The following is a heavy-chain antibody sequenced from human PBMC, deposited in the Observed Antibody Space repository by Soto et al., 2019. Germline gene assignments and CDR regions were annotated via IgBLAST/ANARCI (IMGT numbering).Heavy chain of an antibody. CDR2: IYYSGST. CDR3: AGVTGYYGSGSSFLFDY. J-gene: IGHJ4*02. CDR1: GGSISSGGYY. Sequence: SETLSLTCTVSGGSISSGGYYWSWIRQHPGKGLEWIGYIYYSGSTYYNPSLKSRVTISVDTSKNQFSLKLSSVTAADTAVYYCAGVTGYYGSGSSFLFDYWGQGTLVTVSS. D-gene: IGHD3-10*01. V-gene: IGHV4-31*03.